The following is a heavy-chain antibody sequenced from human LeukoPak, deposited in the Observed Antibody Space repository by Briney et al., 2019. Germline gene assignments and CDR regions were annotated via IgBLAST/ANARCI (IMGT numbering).Heavy chain of an antibody. V-gene: IGHV1-18*01. J-gene: IGHJ4*02. Sequence: ASVRVSCKASGYTFTSFGISWVRQAPGQGLEWMGWISPYNGNTNYPQKVQGRITVTTDASTSTAYMELRSLRSDDTAVYYCARDKNHYDTRGDFWGQGTLVTVSS. D-gene: IGHD3-22*01. CDR3: ARDKNHYDTRGDF. CDR2: ISPYNGNT. CDR1: GYTFTSFG.